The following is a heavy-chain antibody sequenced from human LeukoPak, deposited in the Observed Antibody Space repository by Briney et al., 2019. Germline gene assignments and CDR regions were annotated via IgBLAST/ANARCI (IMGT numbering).Heavy chain of an antibody. CDR2: MNPNSGNT. Sequence: ASVKVSCKASGYTFTSYDINWVRQATGQGLEWMGWMNPNSGNTGYAQKFQGRVTMTRNTSISTAYMELSSLRSEDTAVYYCASGVTKYSSSWWAAEGYGMDVWGQGTTVTVSS. CDR1: GYTFTSYD. CDR3: ASGVTKYSSSWWAAEGYGMDV. J-gene: IGHJ6*02. D-gene: IGHD6-13*01. V-gene: IGHV1-8*01.